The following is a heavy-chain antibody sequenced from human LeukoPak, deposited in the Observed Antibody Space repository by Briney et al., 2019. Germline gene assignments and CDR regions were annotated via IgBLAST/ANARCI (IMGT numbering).Heavy chain of an antibody. CDR2: IYHSGST. CDR1: GGSISGGGYS. D-gene: IGHD6-13*01. J-gene: IGHJ4*02. V-gene: IGHV4-30-2*01. CDR3: ARDSSSWGFDY. Sequence: PSETLSLTCAVSGGSISGGGYSWSWIRQPPGKGLEWIGYIYHSGSTYYNPSLKSRVIISVDRSKNQFSLKLISVTAADTAVYYCARDSSSWGFDYWGRGTLVTVSS.